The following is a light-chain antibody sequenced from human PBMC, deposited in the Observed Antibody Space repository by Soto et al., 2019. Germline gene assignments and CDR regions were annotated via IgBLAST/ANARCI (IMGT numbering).Light chain of an antibody. V-gene: IGKV1-5*01. CDR2: DAS. CDR3: QQYKSYTSWT. J-gene: IGKJ1*01. Sequence: DIQMTQSPSTLSVFVGDRVTITCRASQSISEYLGWYQQKPGKAPNLLIYDASILESGVPSRFSGSGSGTEFSLTISSLQADDFATYYCQQYKSYTSWTFGQGTKVEI. CDR1: QSISEY.